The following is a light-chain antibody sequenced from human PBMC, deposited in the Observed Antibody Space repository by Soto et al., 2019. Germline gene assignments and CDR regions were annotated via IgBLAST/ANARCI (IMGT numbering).Light chain of an antibody. J-gene: IGLJ2*01. V-gene: IGLV1-40*01. CDR1: SSNIGAGYD. Sequence: QSVLTQPPSVSGAPGQRVTISCTGSSSNIGAGYDVHWYQQLPGTAPKLLIYGNTNRPSGVPDRFSGSKSGTSASLAITGLQAEDEADYYCQSYDSGLSGHVVFGGGTKLTVL. CDR2: GNT. CDR3: QSYDSGLSGHVV.